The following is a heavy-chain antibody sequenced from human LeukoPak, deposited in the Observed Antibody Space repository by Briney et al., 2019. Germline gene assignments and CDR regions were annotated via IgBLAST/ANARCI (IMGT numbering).Heavy chain of an antibody. CDR3: ARSATEDTAMVVDY. CDR2: ISNSSSYI. CDR1: GFTFSSYS. V-gene: IGHV3-21*01. J-gene: IGHJ4*02. Sequence: GGSLRLSCAASGFTFSSYSMNWVRQAPGKGLEWVSSISNSSSYIYYADSVKGRFTISRDNAKNSLYLQMNILRAEDTAVYYCARSATEDTAMVVDYWGQGTLVTVSS. D-gene: IGHD5-18*01.